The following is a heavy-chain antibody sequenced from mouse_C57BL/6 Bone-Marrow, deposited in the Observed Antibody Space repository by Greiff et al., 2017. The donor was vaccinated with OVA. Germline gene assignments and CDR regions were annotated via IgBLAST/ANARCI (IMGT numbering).Heavy chain of an antibody. Sequence: QVQLQQSGAELVRPGTSVKVSCKASGYAFTNYLIEWVKQRPGQGLEWIGVINPGSGGTNYNEKFKGKATLTADKSSSTAYMQLSSLTSEDSAVYVCARPPYYGSSPYAMDYWGQGTSVTVSS. CDR1: GYAFTNYL. V-gene: IGHV1-54*01. CDR2: INPGSGGT. D-gene: IGHD1-1*01. CDR3: ARPPYYGSSPYAMDY. J-gene: IGHJ4*01.